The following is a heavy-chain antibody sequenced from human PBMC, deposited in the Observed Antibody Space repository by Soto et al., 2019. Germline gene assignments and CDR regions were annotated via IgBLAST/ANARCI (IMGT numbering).Heavy chain of an antibody. J-gene: IGHJ6*02. D-gene: IGHD2-15*01. CDR1: GYTFTSYG. V-gene: IGHV1-18*01. Sequence: QVQLVQSGAEVKKPGASVKVSCKASGYTFTSYGISWVRQAPGQGLEWMGWISAYNGNTNYAQKLQGRVNKTTDTSTSTAYMELRSLRSDDTAVYYCARDDIVVVVAATPYYYYGMDVWGQGTTVTVSS. CDR2: ISAYNGNT. CDR3: ARDDIVVVVAATPYYYYGMDV.